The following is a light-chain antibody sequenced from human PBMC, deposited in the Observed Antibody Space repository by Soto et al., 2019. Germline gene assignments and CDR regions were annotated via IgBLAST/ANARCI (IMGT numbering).Light chain of an antibody. Sequence: DIQMTQSPSSVSASVGDRVTITCRASQDISNWLAWYQQKPGKAPELLIYTTSSLQSGLPSRFSGSGSGTDFTLTISSLQPEDFATYYCQQGLSFPLTFGQGTKVEIK. J-gene: IGKJ1*01. V-gene: IGKV1-12*01. CDR2: TTS. CDR1: QDISNW. CDR3: QQGLSFPLT.